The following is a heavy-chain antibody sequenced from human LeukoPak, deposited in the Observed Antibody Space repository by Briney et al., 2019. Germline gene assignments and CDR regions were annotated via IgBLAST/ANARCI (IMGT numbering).Heavy chain of an antibody. J-gene: IGHJ4*02. V-gene: IGHV1-8*02. CDR2: MNPNSGNT. Sequence: ASVKVSCKASGYTFTGYYMHWVRQAPGQGLEWMGWMNPNSGNTGYAQKFQGRVTMTRNTSISTAYMELSSLRSEDTAVYYCARGPARSMVRGVTAYYFDYWGQGTLVTVSS. CDR1: GYTFTGYY. D-gene: IGHD3-10*01. CDR3: ARGPARSMVRGVTAYYFDY.